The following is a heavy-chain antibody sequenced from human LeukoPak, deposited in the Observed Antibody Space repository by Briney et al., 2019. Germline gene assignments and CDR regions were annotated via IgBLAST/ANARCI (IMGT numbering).Heavy chain of an antibody. CDR3: AKIPSFYSSGWPN. V-gene: IGHV3-21*01. CDR1: GFTFSSYS. D-gene: IGHD6-19*01. Sequence: GGSLRLSCAASGFTFSSYSMNWVRQAPGKGLEWVSLISSSSSHIQYADSVKGRFTISRDNSKNTLYLQMNSLRAEDTAVYYCAKIPSFYSSGWPNWGQGTLVTVSS. J-gene: IGHJ4*02. CDR2: ISSSSSHI.